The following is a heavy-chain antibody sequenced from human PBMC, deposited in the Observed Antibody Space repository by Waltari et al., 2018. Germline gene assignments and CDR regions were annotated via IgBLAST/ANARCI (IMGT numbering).Heavy chain of an antibody. Sequence: EVQLLESGGDLVQPGGSLRLSCAASGFTFSDNAMSWVRPAPGKGLEWVSVISASGGRTYYADSVKGRFTISRDNSKNTLYLQVNSLRAEDTAVFYCAKPPRGSGWYGTYDYWGQGTLVTVSS. CDR1: GFTFSDNA. CDR3: AKPPRGSGWYGTYDY. CDR2: ISASGGRT. J-gene: IGHJ4*02. D-gene: IGHD6-19*01. V-gene: IGHV3-23*01.